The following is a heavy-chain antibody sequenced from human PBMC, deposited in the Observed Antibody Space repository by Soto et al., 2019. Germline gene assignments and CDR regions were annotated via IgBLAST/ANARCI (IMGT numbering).Heavy chain of an antibody. CDR3: ARRGYDSSGYYAFFDY. J-gene: IGHJ4*02. V-gene: IGHV4-39*01. CDR1: GGSISSSSYY. CDR2: IYYTGST. Sequence: QLQLQESGPGLVKPSETLSLTCTVSGGSISSSSYYWGWIRQPPGKGLEWIGSIYYTGSTYYNPSLKSRVTIPVDTSNTQFSLKLSSVPAAATAVYYCARRGYDSSGYYAFFDYWGQGTLVTVSS. D-gene: IGHD3-22*01.